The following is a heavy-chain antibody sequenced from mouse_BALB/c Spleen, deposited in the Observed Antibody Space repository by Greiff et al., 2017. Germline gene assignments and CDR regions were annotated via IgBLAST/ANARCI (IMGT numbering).Heavy chain of an antibody. CDR1: GYSFTGYF. D-gene: IGHD2-1*01. J-gene: IGHJ4*01. Sequence: EVQLQQSGPELVKPGASVKISCKASGYSFTGYFMNWVMQSHGKSLEWIGRINPYNGDTFYNQKFKGKATLTVDKSSSTDHMERRSLASEDSAVYCCARDYGNYERGAMDYWGQGTSVTVSS. CDR2: INPYNGDT. V-gene: IGHV1-20*02. CDR3: ARDYGNYERGAMDY.